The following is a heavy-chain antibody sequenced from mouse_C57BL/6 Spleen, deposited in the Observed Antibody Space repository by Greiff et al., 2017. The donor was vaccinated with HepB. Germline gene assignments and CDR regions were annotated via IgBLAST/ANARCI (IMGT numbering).Heavy chain of an antibody. D-gene: IGHD2-12*01. V-gene: IGHV1-69*01. Sequence: QVQLQQPGAELVLPGASVKLSCTASGYTFTSYWMHWVKQRPGQGLEWIGEIDPSDSYTNYNQKFKGKSTLTVDKSSSTAYMQLSSLTSEDSAVYYCARGRSLRRDFDYWGQGTTLTVSS. CDR3: ARGRSLRRDFDY. J-gene: IGHJ2*01. CDR2: IDPSDSYT. CDR1: GYTFTSYW.